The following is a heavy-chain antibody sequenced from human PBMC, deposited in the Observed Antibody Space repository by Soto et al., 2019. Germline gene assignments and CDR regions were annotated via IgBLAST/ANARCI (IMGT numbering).Heavy chain of an antibody. Sequence: SQTLSLTCTVYGVYVSRDYQWLWIRQPPGKGLEWIGHISYSGSPSYHTSPRSRLSISGSTSKNEFSLKVKSVTAADTAVYYCARAWDFWGQGTLVTVSS. CDR2: ISYSGSP. D-gene: IGHD1-26*01. J-gene: IGHJ1*01. V-gene: IGHV4-30-4*08. CDR3: ARAWDF. CDR1: GVYVSRDYQ.